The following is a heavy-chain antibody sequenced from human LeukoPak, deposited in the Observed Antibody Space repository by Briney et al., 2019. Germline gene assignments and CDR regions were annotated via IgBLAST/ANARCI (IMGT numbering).Heavy chain of an antibody. D-gene: IGHD5-18*01. CDR3: ARDNPAHEYSYGYNWFDP. J-gene: IGHJ5*02. V-gene: IGHV4-59*01. CDR1: GGSIGYYY. CDR2: IYYSGST. Sequence: PSQTLSLTCTVSGGSIGYYYWSWIRQPPGKGLEWIGYIYYSGSTNYNPSLKSRVTISVDTSKNQFSLKLSSVTAADTAVYYCARDNPAHEYSYGYNWFDPWGQGTLVTVSS.